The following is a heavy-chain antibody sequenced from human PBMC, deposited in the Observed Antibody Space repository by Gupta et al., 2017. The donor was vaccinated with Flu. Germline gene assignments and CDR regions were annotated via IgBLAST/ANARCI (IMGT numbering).Heavy chain of an antibody. CDR1: GFSLSNARMG. Sequence: QVTLKESGPVLVKPTETLTLTCTVSGFSLSNARMGVSWIRQPPGKALEWLAHIFSNDEKSYSTSLKSRLTISKETSKSQVVLTMTNMDPVETATYYCARTWDGDGYNFNWYFDLWGRGTLVTVSS. V-gene: IGHV2-26*01. D-gene: IGHD5-12*01. J-gene: IGHJ2*01. CDR2: IFSNDEK. CDR3: ARTWDGDGYNFNWYFDL.